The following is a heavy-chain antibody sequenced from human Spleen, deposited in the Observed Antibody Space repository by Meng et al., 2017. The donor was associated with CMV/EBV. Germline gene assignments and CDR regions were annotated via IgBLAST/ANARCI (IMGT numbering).Heavy chain of an antibody. D-gene: IGHD2-21*01. Sequence: GGSLRLSCAASGFTFSSYWMHWVRQAPGKGLVWVSRISSDGRTTNYADSVKGRFTISRDNAKNTLYLQMSSLRAEDTAVYYCARKSCDGDCEFDYWGQGTLVTVSS. CDR2: ISSDGRTT. J-gene: IGHJ4*02. CDR3: ARKSCDGDCEFDY. CDR1: GFTFSSYW. V-gene: IGHV3-74*01.